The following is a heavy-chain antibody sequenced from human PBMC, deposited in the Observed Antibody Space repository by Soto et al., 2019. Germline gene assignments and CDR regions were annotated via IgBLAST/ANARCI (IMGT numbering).Heavy chain of an antibody. CDR1: GFTFSGSA. V-gene: IGHV3-73*02. CDR2: IRSKANSYAT. J-gene: IGHJ6*02. Sequence: EVQLVESGGGLVQPGGSLKLSCAASGFTFSGSAMHWVRQASGKGLEWVGRIRSKANSYATAYAASVKGRFTISRDDSKHTAYLQMNSLKTEDTAVYYCCITMVRGVIGYYYGMDVWGQGTTVTVSS. CDR3: CITMVRGVIGYYYGMDV. D-gene: IGHD3-10*01.